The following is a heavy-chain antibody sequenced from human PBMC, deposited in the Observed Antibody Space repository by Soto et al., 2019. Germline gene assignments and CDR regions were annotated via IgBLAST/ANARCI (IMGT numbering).Heavy chain of an antibody. CDR2: ISTSSSYI. V-gene: IGHV3-21*01. CDR1: GFTFSTYS. D-gene: IGHD6-13*01. J-gene: IGHJ6*02. CDR3: ARNYYNSSWENGYYYYSIDV. Sequence: PGGSLRLSCAASGFTFSTYSINWVRQAPGKGLEWVSSISTSSSYIYYADSVRGRFTISRDNSKNSLYLQMNSLRAEDTAVYYCARNYYNSSWENGYYYYSIDVWGQGTTVTVSS.